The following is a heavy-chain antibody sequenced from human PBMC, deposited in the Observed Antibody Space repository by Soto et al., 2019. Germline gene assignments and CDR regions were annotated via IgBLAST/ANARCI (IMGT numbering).Heavy chain of an antibody. V-gene: IGHV5-51*01. D-gene: IGHD3-3*01. CDR2: INPGDSDT. J-gene: IGHJ4*02. CDR3: ARRGGDDFWSAYYTDY. Sequence: RGESLKISCEGSGYTFTRYWIVWVRQMPGKGLEYMGTINPGDSDTRYSPSFQGQVTISADKSISTAYLQWSGLKASDTAMYYCARRGGDDFWSAYYTDYWGQGTQVTVSS. CDR1: GYTFTRYW.